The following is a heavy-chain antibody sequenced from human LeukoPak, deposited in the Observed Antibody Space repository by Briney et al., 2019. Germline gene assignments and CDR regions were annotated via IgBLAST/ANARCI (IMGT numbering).Heavy chain of an antibody. CDR3: ARYGSGWSYFDY. V-gene: IGHV4-59*01. CDR2: IYYSGTT. D-gene: IGHD6-19*01. CDR1: GGSISGYY. Sequence: SETLSLTCTVSGGSISGYYWSWIRQPPGKGLEWIGYIYYSGTTNYNPSLKSRVTISVDTSKNQFSLKLSSVTAADTAVYYCARYGSGWSYFDYWGQGTLVTVSS. J-gene: IGHJ4*02.